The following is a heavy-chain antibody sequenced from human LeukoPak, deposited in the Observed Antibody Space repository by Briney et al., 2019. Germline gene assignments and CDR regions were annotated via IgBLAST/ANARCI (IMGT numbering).Heavy chain of an antibody. V-gene: IGHV3-20*04. J-gene: IGHJ4*02. Sequence: RPGGSLRLSCAASGFTFDDYGMSWVRQAPGKGLEWVSGIYWNGGSTGYADSVKGRFTISRDNAKNSLYLQMNSLRPEDTAVYYCATGGSYEESDYWGQGTLVTVSS. D-gene: IGHD1-26*01. CDR3: ATGGSYEESDY. CDR2: IYWNGGST. CDR1: GFTFDDYG.